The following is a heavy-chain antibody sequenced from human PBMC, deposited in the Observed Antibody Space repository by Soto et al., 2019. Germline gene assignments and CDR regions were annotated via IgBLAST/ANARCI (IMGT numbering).Heavy chain of an antibody. Sequence: TSETLSLTCTVSGGSISSGGYYWSWIRQHPGKGLEWIGYIYYSGSTYYNPSLKSRVTISVDTSKNQFSLKLSSVTAADTAVYYCAREGIAAAGFDPWGQGTLVTVSS. D-gene: IGHD6-13*01. CDR3: AREGIAAAGFDP. CDR1: GGSISSGGYY. J-gene: IGHJ5*02. V-gene: IGHV4-31*03. CDR2: IYYSGST.